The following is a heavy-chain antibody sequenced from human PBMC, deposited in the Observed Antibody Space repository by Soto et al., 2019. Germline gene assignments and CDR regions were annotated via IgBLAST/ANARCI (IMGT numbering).Heavy chain of an antibody. Sequence: EVQLLESGGGLVQPGGSQRLSCVVSGFTFSAYAMTWVRQAPGKGLESVSGISGSGANTYYADSVKGRFTISRDNSKNTVSLQMSSLRADDTALYYCAKSRDFYYYLMDVWGQGTTVSVSS. V-gene: IGHV3-23*01. CDR1: GFTFSAYA. J-gene: IGHJ6*02. CDR2: ISGSGANT. CDR3: AKSRDFYYYLMDV.